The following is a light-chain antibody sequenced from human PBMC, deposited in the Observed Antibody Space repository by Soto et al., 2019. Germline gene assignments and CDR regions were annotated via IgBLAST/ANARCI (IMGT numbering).Light chain of an antibody. CDR1: QDISNY. J-gene: IGKJ5*01. CDR3: QQSYSTPPIT. CDR2: AAS. V-gene: IGKV1-39*01. Sequence: DIQMTQSPSSLSASVGDRVTITCQASQDISNYLNWYQQKLGKAPKLLIYAASSLQSGVPSRFSGSGSGTDFTLTISSLQPEDFATYYCQQSYSTPPITFGQGTRLEIK.